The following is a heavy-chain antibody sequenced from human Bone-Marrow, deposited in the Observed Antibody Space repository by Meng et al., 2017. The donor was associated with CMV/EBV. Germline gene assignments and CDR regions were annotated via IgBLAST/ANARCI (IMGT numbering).Heavy chain of an antibody. V-gene: IGHV4-59*01. J-gene: IGHJ4*02. CDR3: ARETGIFGWTRPERGIDY. CDR2: IYYSGST. Sequence: GSLRLSCTVSGGSISSYYWSWIRQPPGKGLEWIGYIYYSGSTNYNPSLKSRVTISVDTSKNQFSLKLSSVTAADTAVYYRARETGIFGWTRPERGIDYWGQGTRVTGYS. CDR1: GGSISSYY. D-gene: IGHD3-10*01.